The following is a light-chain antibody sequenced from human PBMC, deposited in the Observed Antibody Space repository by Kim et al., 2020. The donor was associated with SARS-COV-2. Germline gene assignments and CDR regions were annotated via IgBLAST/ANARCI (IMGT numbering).Light chain of an antibody. CDR3: QKYNSAPLT. CDR2: AAS. J-gene: IGKJ3*01. V-gene: IGKV1-27*01. CDR1: QGISHY. Sequence: ASVGDRVTITCRASQGISHYLAWYQQKPGKVPKLLIYAASTLQSGVPSRFSGSGSGTDFTLTISSLQPEDVATYYCQKYNSAPLTFGPGTKVDIK.